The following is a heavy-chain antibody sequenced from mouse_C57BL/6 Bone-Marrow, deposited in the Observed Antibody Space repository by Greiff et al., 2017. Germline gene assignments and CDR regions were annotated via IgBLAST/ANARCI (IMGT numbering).Heavy chain of an antibody. CDR2: IWSGGST. V-gene: IGHV2-2*01. Sequence: VQLKESGPGLVQPSQSLSITCTVSGFSLTSYGVHWVRQSPGKGLEWLGVIWSGGSTDYNAAFISRLSISKDNSKSQVFFKMNSLQADYTAIYYCARGISGGYYAMDYWGQGTSVTVSS. CDR3: ARGISGGYYAMDY. J-gene: IGHJ4*01. CDR1: GFSLTSYG.